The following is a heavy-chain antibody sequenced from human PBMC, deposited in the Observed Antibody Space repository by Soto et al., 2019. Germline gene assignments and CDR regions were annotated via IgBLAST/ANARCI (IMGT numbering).Heavy chain of an antibody. Sequence: EVQLVESGGGLVQPGGSLRLSCAASGFTFSSYEMNWVRQAPGKGLEWVSYISSSGSTIYYADSVKGRFTISRDNAKNSLYLQMNSLRAEDTAVYYCARDLYDSSGYYYYFDYWGQGTLVTVSS. J-gene: IGHJ4*02. CDR1: GFTFSSYE. CDR3: ARDLYDSSGYYYYFDY. V-gene: IGHV3-48*03. CDR2: ISSSGSTI. D-gene: IGHD3-22*01.